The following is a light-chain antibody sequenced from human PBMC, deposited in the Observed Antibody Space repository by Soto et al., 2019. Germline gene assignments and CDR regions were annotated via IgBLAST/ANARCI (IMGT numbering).Light chain of an antibody. Sequence: QSVLTRPPSASVTPGQRVTSSCSGSRSNIGSNTVHWYQQLPGTAPKLLIYSNNQRPSGVPDRFSGSKSGTSASLAISGLQSEDEADYYCAAWDDRLNGYVFATGTKVTVL. V-gene: IGLV1-44*01. CDR3: AAWDDRLNGYV. J-gene: IGLJ1*01. CDR1: RSNIGSNT. CDR2: SNN.